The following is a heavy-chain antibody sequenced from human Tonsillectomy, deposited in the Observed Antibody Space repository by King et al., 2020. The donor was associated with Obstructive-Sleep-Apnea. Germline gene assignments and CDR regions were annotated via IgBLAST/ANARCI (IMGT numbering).Heavy chain of an antibody. J-gene: IGHJ3*02. V-gene: IGHV4-31*03. CDR2: IYYRGST. Sequence: QLQESGPGLVKPSQTLSLTCTVSGDSISSGGYYWSWIRQHPGKGLGWIGYIYYRGSTCYNPSLKSRVTISVDTSKNQFSLKLGSVTAADTAGYYCARASDYYGSGSYYSDAFDIWGQGTMVTVSS. D-gene: IGHD3-10*01. CDR3: ARASDYYGSGSYYSDAFDI. CDR1: GDSISSGGYY.